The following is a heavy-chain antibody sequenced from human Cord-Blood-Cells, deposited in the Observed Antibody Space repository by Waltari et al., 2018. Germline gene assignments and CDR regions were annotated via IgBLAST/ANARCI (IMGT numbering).Heavy chain of an antibody. CDR1: GGTFSSYA. CDR3: ARGPYSSSSFDY. V-gene: IGHV1-69*12. CDR2: IIPIFGTA. Sequence: QVQLVQSGAEVKKPGSSVKVSCKASGGTFSSYAISWVRQAPGQGLEWMGGIIPIFGTANSAQRFQRRVTITADESTSTAYMELSSLRADDTAVYYCARGPYSSSSFDYWGQGTLVTVSS. J-gene: IGHJ4*02. D-gene: IGHD6-6*01.